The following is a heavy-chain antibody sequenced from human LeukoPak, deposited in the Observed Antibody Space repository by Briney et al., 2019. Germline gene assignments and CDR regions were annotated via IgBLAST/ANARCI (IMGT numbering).Heavy chain of an antibody. V-gene: IGHV3-21*01. J-gene: IGHJ3*02. Sequence: PGGSLRLSCAASGFTFSSYSMNWVRQAPGKGLEWVSSISSSSSYIYCADSVKGRFTISRDNAKNSLYLQMNSLRAEDTAVYYCARGSRNGDAFDIWGQGTMVTVSS. D-gene: IGHD1-1*01. CDR3: ARGSRNGDAFDI. CDR2: ISSSSSYI. CDR1: GFTFSSYS.